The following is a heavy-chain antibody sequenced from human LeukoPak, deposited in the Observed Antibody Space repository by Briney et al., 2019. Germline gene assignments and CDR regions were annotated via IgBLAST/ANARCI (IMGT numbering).Heavy chain of an antibody. J-gene: IGHJ3*02. CDR3: ARNANPTDAFDI. D-gene: IGHD2-2*01. CDR1: GGSISSSNW. CDR2: IYHSGST. V-gene: IGHV4-4*02. Sequence: PSETLSLTCAVSGGSISSSNWWSWVRQPPGKGLEWIGEIYHSGSTNYNPSLESRVSISVDKSKNLFSLKLKSVTAADTAVYYCARNANPTDAFDIWGQGTMVTVFS.